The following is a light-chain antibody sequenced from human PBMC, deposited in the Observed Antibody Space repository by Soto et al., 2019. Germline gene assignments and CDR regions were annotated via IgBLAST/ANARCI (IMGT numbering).Light chain of an antibody. CDR1: TGDIGNYNF. Sequence: QSALTQPPSASGSPGQSVAISCTGTTGDIGNYNFVSWYQQHPGKAPKLLIFEVNKRPSGVPHRFSGSNADNTASLTVSGLQDEDDAYYCCRSQGSNSHFVFGTGTKLTVL. V-gene: IGLV2-8*01. J-gene: IGLJ1*01. CDR3: RSQGSNSHFV. CDR2: EVN.